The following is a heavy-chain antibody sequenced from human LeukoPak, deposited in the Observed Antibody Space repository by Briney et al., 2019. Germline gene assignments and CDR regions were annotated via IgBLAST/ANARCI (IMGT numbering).Heavy chain of an antibody. CDR3: ARWSSGRDDY. CDR2: IYYSGST. Sequence: SETLSLTCTVSGGSISSYYWSWIRQPPGKGLEWIGYIYYSGSTNYNPSLKSRVTISVDTSKNQFSLKLSSVTAADTAVYYCARWSSGRDDYWGQGTLVTVSS. J-gene: IGHJ4*02. V-gene: IGHV4-59*01. CDR1: GGSISSYY. D-gene: IGHD3-22*01.